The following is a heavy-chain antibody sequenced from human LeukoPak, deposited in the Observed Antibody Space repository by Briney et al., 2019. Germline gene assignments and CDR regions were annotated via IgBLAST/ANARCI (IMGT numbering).Heavy chain of an antibody. CDR1: GFTFSSYA. V-gene: IGHV3-23*01. CDR3: ATAGSSGCYYYYYYGMDV. J-gene: IGHJ6*02. Sequence: SLRLSXAASGFTFSSYAMSWVRQAPGKGLEWVSAISGSGGSTYYADSVKGRFTISRDNSKNSLYLQMNSLRAEDTAVYYCATAGSSGCYYYYYYGMDVWGQGTTVTVSS. CDR2: ISGSGGST. D-gene: IGHD6-19*01.